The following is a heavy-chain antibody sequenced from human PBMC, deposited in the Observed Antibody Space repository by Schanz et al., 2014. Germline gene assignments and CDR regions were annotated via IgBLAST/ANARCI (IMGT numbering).Heavy chain of an antibody. CDR2: IIPVLNIA. D-gene: IGHD2-8*01. Sequence: QLQLVQSGAEVKKPGSSVKVSCKLSGGTFSSYTISWMRQAPGQGLEWMGKIIPVLNIATYAQRFQGRVSITADTSTHTAYMERSSQTAEDTAVHDSARGRGVYDYWGQGTLVTVSS. J-gene: IGHJ4*02. V-gene: IGHV1-69*02. CDR1: GGTFSSYT. CDR3: ARGRGVYDY.